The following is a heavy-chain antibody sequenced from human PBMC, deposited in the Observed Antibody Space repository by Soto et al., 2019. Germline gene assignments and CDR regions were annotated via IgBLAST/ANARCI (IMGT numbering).Heavy chain of an antibody. V-gene: IGHV1-18*01. J-gene: IGHJ4*02. CDR3: ARDIPYYYDSSGFDY. Sequence: GASVKVSCKASGYTFTSYGISGVRQAPGQGLEWMGWISAYNGNTNYAQKLQGRVTMTTDTSTSTAYMELRSLRSDDTAVYYCARDIPYYYDSSGFDYWGQGTLVTVSS. CDR2: ISAYNGNT. CDR1: GYTFTSYG. D-gene: IGHD3-22*01.